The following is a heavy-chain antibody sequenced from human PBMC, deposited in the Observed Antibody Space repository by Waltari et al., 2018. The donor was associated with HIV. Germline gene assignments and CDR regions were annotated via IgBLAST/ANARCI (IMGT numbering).Heavy chain of an antibody. CDR3: ARRAPMAYFDY. D-gene: IGHD2-8*01. J-gene: IGHJ4*02. Sequence: QVQLNQWGAGLLKASETLSHTCAVHGGSFSGNYWTWIRQPPGKGLEWIGEINHAGITNYNPSVKSRVTMSVDTSMNQFSLKLTSVTAADTALYYCARRAPMAYFDYWGQGSLVTVSS. V-gene: IGHV4-34*01. CDR1: GGSFSGNY. CDR2: INHAGIT.